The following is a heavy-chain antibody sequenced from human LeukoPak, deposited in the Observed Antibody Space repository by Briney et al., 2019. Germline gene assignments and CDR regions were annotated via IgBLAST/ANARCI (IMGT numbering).Heavy chain of an antibody. J-gene: IGHJ5*02. CDR2: INPSGGST. CDR1: GHTFTGYY. D-gene: IGHD3-3*01. Sequence: ASVKVSCKASGHTFTGYYMHWVRQAPGQGLEWMGIINPSGGSTSYAQKFQGRVTMTRDTSTSTVYMELSRLRSDDTAVYYCARAVTIFGLVTAHWFDPWGQGTLVTVSS. V-gene: IGHV1-46*01. CDR3: ARAVTIFGLVTAHWFDP.